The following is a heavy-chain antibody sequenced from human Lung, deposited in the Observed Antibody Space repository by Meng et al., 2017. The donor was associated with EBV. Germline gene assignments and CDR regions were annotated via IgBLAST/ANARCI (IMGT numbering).Heavy chain of an antibody. CDR1: GGSIRFGDYY. CDR3: AREYSSSSGLPGP. J-gene: IGHJ5*02. Sequence: QVQLQQWGAGLLKPSGTLSPTCTGSGGSIRFGDYYWSWIRQPPGKGLEWIGYIYDSGSTSYNPSLMSRVTTSVDTSRNQFSLKLTSVTAADTAVYYCAREYSSSSGLPGPWGQGTLVTVSS. D-gene: IGHD6-6*01. CDR2: IYDSGST. V-gene: IGHV4-30-4*08.